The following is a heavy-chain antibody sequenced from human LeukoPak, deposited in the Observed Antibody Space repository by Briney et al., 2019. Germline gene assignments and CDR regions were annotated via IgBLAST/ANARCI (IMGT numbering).Heavy chain of an antibody. CDR2: ISWNSGSI. J-gene: IGHJ4*02. CDR3: AKGDSGSYWGYFDY. D-gene: IGHD1-26*01. V-gene: IGHV3-9*01. Sequence: GGSLRLSCAASGFTFDDYAMHWVRQAPGKGLEWVSGISWNSGSISYADSVKGRFTISRDNAKNSLYLQMNSLRAEDTALYYCAKGDSGSYWGYFDYWGQGTLVTVSS. CDR1: GFTFDDYA.